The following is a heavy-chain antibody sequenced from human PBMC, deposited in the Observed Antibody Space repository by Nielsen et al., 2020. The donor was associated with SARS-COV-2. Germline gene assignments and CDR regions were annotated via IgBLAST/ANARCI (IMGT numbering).Heavy chain of an antibody. CDR1: GYTFTSYG. Sequence: ASVKVSCKASGYTFTSYGISWVRQAPGQGLEWMGWISAYNGNTNYAQKLQGRVTITTDTSTSTAYMELRSLRSDDTAVYYCARERVPFYYGSGDQIDYWGQGTLVTVSS. CDR3: ARERVPFYYGSGDQIDY. J-gene: IGHJ4*02. D-gene: IGHD3-10*01. V-gene: IGHV1-18*01. CDR2: ISAYNGNT.